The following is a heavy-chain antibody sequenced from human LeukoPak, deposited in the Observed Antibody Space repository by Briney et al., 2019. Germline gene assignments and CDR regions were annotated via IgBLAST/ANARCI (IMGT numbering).Heavy chain of an antibody. V-gene: IGHV4-4*02. D-gene: IGHD2-15*01. CDR2: IYHSGST. CDR1: GGSISSSNW. Sequence: SETLSLTFAVSGGSISSSNWWSWVRQPPGKGLEGIGEIYHSGSTNYNPSLKSRVTISVDKSKNQFSLKLSSVTAADTAVYYCARRRSCSGGSCYRPAYFDYWGQGTLVTVSS. CDR3: ARRRSCSGGSCYRPAYFDY. J-gene: IGHJ4*02.